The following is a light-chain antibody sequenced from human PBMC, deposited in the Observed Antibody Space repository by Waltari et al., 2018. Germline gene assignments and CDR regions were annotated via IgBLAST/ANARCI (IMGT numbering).Light chain of an antibody. J-gene: IGKJ2*03. CDR2: KAS. CDR3: LQYSSSPYS. CDR1: QSISSW. V-gene: IGKV1-12*01. Sequence: DIQMTQSPSSLSASVGDTVTITCRASQSISSWLDWYQQKPGKAPKLLIYKASSLQGGVPSRFSGSGSGTEFTLTISSLQPEDFVTYYCLQYSSSPYSFGQGTKVEIK.